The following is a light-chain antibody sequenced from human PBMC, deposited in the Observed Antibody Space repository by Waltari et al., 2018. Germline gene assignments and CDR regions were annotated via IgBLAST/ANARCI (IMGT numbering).Light chain of an antibody. Sequence: SYVLTQLSSMSVTPGQTARIFCGGRHIGTKAVHWYQRKAGQAPLLVIHDDDTRPSGIPDRFSGTNSGDTATLTISGVEAEDEADYFCQVWDSHTVVFGGGTNLTVL. J-gene: IGLJ2*01. V-gene: IGLV3-21*02. CDR2: DDD. CDR3: QVWDSHTVV. CDR1: HIGTKA.